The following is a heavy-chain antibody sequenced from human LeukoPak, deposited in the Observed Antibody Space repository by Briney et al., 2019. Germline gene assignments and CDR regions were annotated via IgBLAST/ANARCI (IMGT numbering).Heavy chain of an antibody. CDR2: ISWNSGSI. J-gene: IGHJ6*02. CDR3: AKDHYCSGGSCLQEREYYYGMDV. V-gene: IGHV3-9*01. D-gene: IGHD2-15*01. CDR1: GFTFYDYA. Sequence: HPGGSLRLSCAASGFTFYDYAMHWVRQAPGKGLEWVSGISWNSGSIGYADSVKGRFTISRDNAKNTPYLQMNSLRAEDTAVYYCAKDHYCSGGSCLQEREYYYGMDVWGQGTTVTVSS.